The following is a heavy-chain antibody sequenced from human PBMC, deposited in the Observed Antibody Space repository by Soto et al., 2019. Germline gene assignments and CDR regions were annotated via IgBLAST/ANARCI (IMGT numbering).Heavy chain of an antibody. J-gene: IGHJ2*01. Sequence: EEQLVESGGGLVQPRGSLRLSCAASGLTISSNYMSWVRQAPGKGLEWVSVIYRDDTTSYADSVKGRFTISRQNSKYTVYLQMNSLRVEDTAVYYCARDLRLVGFGEYDLWGRGTLVIVSS. CDR2: IYRDDTT. CDR3: ARDLRLVGFGEYDL. D-gene: IGHD3-10*01. V-gene: IGHV3-53*04. CDR1: GLTISSNY.